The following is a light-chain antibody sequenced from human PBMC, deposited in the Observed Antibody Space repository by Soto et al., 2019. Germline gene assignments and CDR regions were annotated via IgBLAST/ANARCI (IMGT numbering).Light chain of an antibody. CDR1: QSVTSKY. Sequence: EMVVTQSPDTLSLSPGERATLSCRASQSVTSKYLAWYQQKPGQAPRLLIHGASNRATGIPDRFSGSGSGTDFTLTISRLEPEDFALYYCQQYGSSVQFGGGTKVDIK. CDR2: GAS. CDR3: QQYGSSVQ. J-gene: IGKJ4*02. V-gene: IGKV3-20*01.